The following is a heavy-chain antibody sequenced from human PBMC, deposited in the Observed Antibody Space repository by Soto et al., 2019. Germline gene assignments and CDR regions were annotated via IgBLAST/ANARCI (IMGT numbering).Heavy chain of an antibody. CDR3: ARAGGHCSSTSCVDF. CDR1: GDTFSSYG. V-gene: IGHV1-69*01. J-gene: IGHJ4*02. CDR2: IKPVFGSP. D-gene: IGHD2-2*01. Sequence: QVQLVQSGAEVKKPGSSVKVSRKTSGDTFSSYGINWVRLAPGQGLEWMGGIKPVFGSPVYARKFEGRLTMTADESTSTAYMQLSSLKSEDTAVYYCARAGGHCSSTSCVDFWGQGTLITVSS.